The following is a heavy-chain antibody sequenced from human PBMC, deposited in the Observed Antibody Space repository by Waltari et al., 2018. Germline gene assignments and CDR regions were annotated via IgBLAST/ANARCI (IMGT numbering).Heavy chain of an antibody. D-gene: IGHD6-19*01. CDR1: GFTFDDYT. CDR2: ISWDGGST. V-gene: IGHV3-43*01. J-gene: IGHJ4*02. Sequence: EVQLVESGGVVVQPGGSLRLSCAASGFTFDDYTMHWVRQAPGKGLEWVSLISWDGGSTYYADSVKGRFTISRDNSKNSLYLQMNSLRTEDTALYYCAKDSSGWWSFDYWGQGTLVTVSS. CDR3: AKDSSGWWSFDY.